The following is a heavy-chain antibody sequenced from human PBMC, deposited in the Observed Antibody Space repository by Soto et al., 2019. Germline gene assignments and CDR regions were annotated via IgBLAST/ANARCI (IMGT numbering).Heavy chain of an antibody. J-gene: IGHJ6*03. Sequence: QVQLVQSGAEVKKPGASVKVSCKASGYTFTSYGISWVRQAPGQGLEWMGWISAYNGNTNYAQKLQGRVTMTTDTSASTADMELRSLRSDDTAVYYCARDLGAPSAHDYYYYYMGVWGKGTTVTVSS. CDR1: GYTFTSYG. V-gene: IGHV1-18*01. CDR2: ISAYNGNT. CDR3: ARDLGAPSAHDYYYYYMGV.